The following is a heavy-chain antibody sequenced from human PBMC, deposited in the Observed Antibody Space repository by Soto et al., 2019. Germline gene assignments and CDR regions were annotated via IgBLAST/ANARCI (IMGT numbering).Heavy chain of an antibody. CDR2: ITGGGHT. CDR3: VKDRSGWGSFDI. D-gene: IGHD3-16*01. Sequence: EVQVLESGGGLVQPGGSLRLSCSASGFTFNDINWVRQAPGKGLEWISRITGGGHTDYVDSVKGRFTISRDNSKNTGYLKMNSLRVDDTAVYYCVKDRSGWGSFDIWGQGTVVTVSS. J-gene: IGHJ3*02. CDR1: GFTFND. V-gene: IGHV3-23*01.